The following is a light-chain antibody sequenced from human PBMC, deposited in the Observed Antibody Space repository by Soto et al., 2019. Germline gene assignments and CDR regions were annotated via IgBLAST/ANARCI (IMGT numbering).Light chain of an antibody. CDR2: EAS. J-gene: IGLJ1*01. V-gene: IGLV2-18*01. CDR3: SLYTSENTYV. CDR1: STDFVSYNR. Sequence: QSVLIQPPSVSGSPGQSVTISCTGTSTDFVSYNRVSWYQQPPGTAPRLIIYEASNRPSGVPDRFSGSKSGNTASLTISGLQAADEADYYCSLYTSENTYVFGTGTKVTVL.